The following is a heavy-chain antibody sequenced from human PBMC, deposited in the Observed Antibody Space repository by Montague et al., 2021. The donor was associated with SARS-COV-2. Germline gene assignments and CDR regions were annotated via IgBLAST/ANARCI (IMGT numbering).Heavy chain of an antibody. Sequence: SETLSLTCTVHRXSFSGYCWTWICQPPGKGLEWVGEVSHSGGGNYNPSLKSRGTISVDTSKNHISLKLRSVTAADTAIYYCARGDGRRTTCYRSIHYWGQGTTVAVSS. CDR1: RXSFSGYC. D-gene: IGHD2-2*01. V-gene: IGHV4-34*01. J-gene: IGHJ6*02. CDR2: VSHSGGG. CDR3: ARGDGRRTTCYRSIHY.